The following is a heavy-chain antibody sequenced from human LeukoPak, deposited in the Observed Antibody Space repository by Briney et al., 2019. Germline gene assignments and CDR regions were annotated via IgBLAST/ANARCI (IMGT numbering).Heavy chain of an antibody. CDR1: GFTFNSYG. J-gene: IGHJ4*02. D-gene: IGHD3-22*01. CDR2: ISGRSDYI. Sequence: GGSLRLSCAVSGFTFNSYGMSWVRQAPGKGLEWVSGISGRSDYIYYAESVKGRFTISRDNSKNTLYLQMNSLRAEDTAVYYCARERDYDSRGYFDYWGQGTLVTVSS. V-gene: IGHV3-23*01. CDR3: ARERDYDSRGYFDY.